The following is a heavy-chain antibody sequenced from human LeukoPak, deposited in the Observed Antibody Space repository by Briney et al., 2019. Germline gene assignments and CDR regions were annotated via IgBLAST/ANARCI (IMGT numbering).Heavy chain of an antibody. CDR2: ISAYNGNT. Sequence: ASVKVSCKASGYTLPSYGISWVRQAPGQGLEWMGWISAYNGNTNYAQKLQGRVTMTTDTSTSTAYMELRSLRSDDTAVYYCAREHGVWFSIAAPLDAFDIWGQGTMVTVSS. J-gene: IGHJ3*02. CDR1: GYTLPSYG. D-gene: IGHD6-6*01. V-gene: IGHV1-18*01. CDR3: AREHGVWFSIAAPLDAFDI.